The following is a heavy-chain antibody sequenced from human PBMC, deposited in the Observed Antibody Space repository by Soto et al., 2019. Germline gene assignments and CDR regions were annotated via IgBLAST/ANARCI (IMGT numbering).Heavy chain of an antibody. V-gene: IGHV4-34*01. CDR3: ARGRYCSSTSCRARWFDP. D-gene: IGHD2-2*01. Sequence: QVQLQQWGAGLLKPSETLSLTCAVYGGSFSGYYWSWIRQPPGKGLEWIGEINHSGSTNYNPSLKSRVTISVDTSKNRFSLKLSSVTAADTTVYYCARGRYCSSTSCRARWFDPWGQGTLVTVSS. CDR1: GGSFSGYY. CDR2: INHSGST. J-gene: IGHJ5*02.